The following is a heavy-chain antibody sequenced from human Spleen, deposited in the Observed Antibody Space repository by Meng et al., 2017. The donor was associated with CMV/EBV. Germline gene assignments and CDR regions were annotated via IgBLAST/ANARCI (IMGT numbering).Heavy chain of an antibody. V-gene: IGHV4-31*02. Sequence: GGSISSGGYYWSWIRHHPGKGLEWVGYIYCTGNTYHNPSLKGRVTISEDTSKNQFSLNLSSVTAADAAVYYCARGAPAVFGPERFDPWGQGTLVTVSS. J-gene: IGHJ5*02. D-gene: IGHD3/OR15-3a*01. CDR2: IYCTGNT. CDR3: ARGAPAVFGPERFDP. CDR1: GGSISSGGYY.